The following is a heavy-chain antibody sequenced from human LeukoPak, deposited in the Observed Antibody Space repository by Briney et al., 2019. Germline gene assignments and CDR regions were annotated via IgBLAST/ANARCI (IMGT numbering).Heavy chain of an antibody. V-gene: IGHV4-34*01. CDR2: INHSGST. D-gene: IGHD2-21*01. Sequence: PGGSLRLSCAATGFTVSSNYMSWIRQPPGKGLEWIGEINHSGSTNYNPSLKSRVTISVDTSKNQFSLKLSSVTAADTAVYYCVRAFGGNSDYWGQGTLVTVSS. J-gene: IGHJ4*02. CDR1: GFTVSSNY. CDR3: VRAFGGNSDY.